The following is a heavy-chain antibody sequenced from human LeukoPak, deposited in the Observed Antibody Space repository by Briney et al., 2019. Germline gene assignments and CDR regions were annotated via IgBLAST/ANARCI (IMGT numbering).Heavy chain of an antibody. CDR1: GFTFTDYY. V-gene: IGHV3-11*01. CDR3: ARDYNC. D-gene: IGHD3-10*01. CDR2: ISPSGTVI. J-gene: IGHJ4*02. Sequence: GGSLRLSCSASGFTFTDYYMSWIRLAPGKGLEWVSYISPSGTVIYYGDSVKGRFTISRDSAKKSLYLQMNSLRAEDTAVYYCARDYNCWGQGTLVTVSS.